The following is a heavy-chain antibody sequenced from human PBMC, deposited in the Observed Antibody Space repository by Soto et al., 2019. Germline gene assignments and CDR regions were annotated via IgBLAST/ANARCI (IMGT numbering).Heavy chain of an antibody. Sequence: QLQLQESGPGLVKPSETLSLTCTVSGGSISSSSYYWGWIRQPPGKGLEWIGSIYYSGSTYYNPSLKSRVTISVDTSKNQFSLKLSSVTAADTAVYYCARPIPMERPFPDAFDIWGQGTMVTVSS. CDR1: GGSISSSSYY. J-gene: IGHJ3*02. CDR2: IYYSGST. CDR3: ARPIPMERPFPDAFDI. V-gene: IGHV4-39*01. D-gene: IGHD1-1*01.